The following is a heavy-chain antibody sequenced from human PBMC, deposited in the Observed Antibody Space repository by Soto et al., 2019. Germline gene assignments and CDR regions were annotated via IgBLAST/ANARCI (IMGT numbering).Heavy chain of an antibody. V-gene: IGHV1-18*01. Sequence: QVQLVQSGPEMKEPGASVKVSCKASNYDFRDYGFSWVRQAPGQGLEWMGWISPYKGDTNYAQKFQGRVTLTTDSSTNTAYMELRSLRSDDTAMYYCARDLLPYDPTYSVVVARFDYWGQGTLVTVSS. CDR2: ISPYKGDT. J-gene: IGHJ4*02. CDR3: ARDLLPYDPTYSVVVARFDY. D-gene: IGHD2-21*01. CDR1: NYDFRDYG.